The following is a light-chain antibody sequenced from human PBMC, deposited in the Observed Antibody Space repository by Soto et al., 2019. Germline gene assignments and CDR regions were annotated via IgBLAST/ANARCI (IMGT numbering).Light chain of an antibody. J-gene: IGLJ2*01. Sequence: QSALTQPASVSGSPGQSISMSCTGSSSDIGGHNYVSWYQHHPGEAPKLLIYDVTNRPSGISHRFSASKSGNTASLTVSGLQAEDEADYYCSSYTSRNTLVFGGGTKLTVL. CDR3: SSYTSRNTLV. V-gene: IGLV2-14*01. CDR2: DVT. CDR1: SSDIGGHNY.